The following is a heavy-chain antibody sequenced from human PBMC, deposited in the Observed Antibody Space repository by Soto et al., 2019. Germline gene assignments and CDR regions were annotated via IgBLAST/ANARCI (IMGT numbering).Heavy chain of an antibody. D-gene: IGHD2-15*01. V-gene: IGHV1-69*12. CDR1: GGTFSSCA. CDR3: ARPNCSGGSCYKRAFDI. Sequence: QVQLVQSGAEVKKPGSSVKVSCKASGGTFSSCAISWVRQAPGQGLEWMGGIIPIFGTANYAQKFQGRVTITADESTSTAYMELSSLRSEDTAVYYCARPNCSGGSCYKRAFDIWGQGTMVTVSS. CDR2: IIPIFGTA. J-gene: IGHJ3*02.